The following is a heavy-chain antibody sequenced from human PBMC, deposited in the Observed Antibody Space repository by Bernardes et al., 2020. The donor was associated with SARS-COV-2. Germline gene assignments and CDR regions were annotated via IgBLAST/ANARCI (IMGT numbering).Heavy chain of an antibody. CDR3: ARELVGGVPAAIINWFDP. D-gene: IGHD2-2*02. CDR2: IYYSGST. Sequence: SETLSLTCTVSGGSISSYYWSWIRQPPGKGLEWIGCIYYSGSTNYNPSLKSRVTISVDTSKNQFSLKLSSVTAADTAVYYCARELVGGVPAAIINWFDPWGQGTLVTVSS. V-gene: IGHV4-59*01. CDR1: GGSISSYY. J-gene: IGHJ5*02.